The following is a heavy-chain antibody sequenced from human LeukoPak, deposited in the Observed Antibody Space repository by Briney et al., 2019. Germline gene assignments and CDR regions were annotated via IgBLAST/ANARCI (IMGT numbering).Heavy chain of an antibody. CDR3: AGSSSEDYYMDV. CDR1: GFTVSGHF. J-gene: IGHJ6*03. V-gene: IGHV3-66*01. D-gene: IGHD3-22*01. Sequence: GGSLRLSCAASGFTVSGHFMTWVRQAPGKGLEWVSVIYSGGNTYYADSVKGRFTISRDNAKNSLYLQMNSLRAEDTAVYYCAGSSSEDYYMDVWGKGTTVTVSS. CDR2: IYSGGNT.